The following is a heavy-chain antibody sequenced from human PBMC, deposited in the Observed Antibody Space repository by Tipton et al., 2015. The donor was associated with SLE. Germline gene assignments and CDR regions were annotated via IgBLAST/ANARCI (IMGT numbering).Heavy chain of an antibody. J-gene: IGHJ4*02. CDR3: ARDGGSSLTFDY. D-gene: IGHD6-13*01. V-gene: IGHV4-34*01. CDR2: INHSGST. CDR1: GGSFSGYY. Sequence: TLSLTCAVYGGSFSGYYWSWIRQPPGKGLEWIGEINHSGSTNYNPSLKSRVTISVDTSKNQFSLKLSSVTAADTAVYYCARDGGSSLTFDYWGQGPLVTVSS.